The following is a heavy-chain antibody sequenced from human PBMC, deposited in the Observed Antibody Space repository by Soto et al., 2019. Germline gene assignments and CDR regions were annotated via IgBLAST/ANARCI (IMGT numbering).Heavy chain of an antibody. V-gene: IGHV1-58*02. CDR3: AAVISLGYCSGGSCYRFDY. D-gene: IGHD2-15*01. Sequence: SVKVSCKASGFTFTSSAMQWVRQARGQRLEWIGWIVVGSGNTNYAQKFQERVTITRDMSTSTAYMELSSLRSEDTAVYYCAAVISLGYCSGGSCYRFDYWGQGTLVTVSS. J-gene: IGHJ4*02. CDR1: GFTFTSSA. CDR2: IVVGSGNT.